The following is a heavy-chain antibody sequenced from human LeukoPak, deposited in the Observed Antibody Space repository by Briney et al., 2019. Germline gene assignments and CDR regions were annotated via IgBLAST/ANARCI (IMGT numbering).Heavy chain of an antibody. J-gene: IGHJ6*02. V-gene: IGHV4-59*01. CDR1: GGSISSYY. Sequence: SETLSLTCSVSGGSISSYYWSWIRQPPGKGLEYIGYIYYSGSTNYNPSLKSRVTISVDTSKDQFSLNLTSVTAADTAVYYCARLKCISTTCPSRYVMDVWGQGTTVTVSS. CDR2: IYYSGST. D-gene: IGHD2-2*01. CDR3: ARLKCISTTCPSRYVMDV.